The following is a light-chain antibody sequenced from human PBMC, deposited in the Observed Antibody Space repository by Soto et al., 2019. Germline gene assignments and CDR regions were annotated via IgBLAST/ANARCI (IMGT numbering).Light chain of an antibody. V-gene: IGKV3-11*01. J-gene: IGKJ5*01. CDR2: DAS. Sequence: ELVLTQSPGTLSLSPGERATLSCRASQSVSSYLAWYQQKPGQAPRLLIYDASNRATGIPARFSGSGSGTDFTLTISSLEPEDFAVYYCQQRSNWPPITFGQGTRLEIK. CDR1: QSVSSY. CDR3: QQRSNWPPIT.